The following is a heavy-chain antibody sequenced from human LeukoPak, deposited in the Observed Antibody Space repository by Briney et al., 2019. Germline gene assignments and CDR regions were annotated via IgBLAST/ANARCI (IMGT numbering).Heavy chain of an antibody. Sequence: ASVKVSCKASGYTFTGYYMHWVRQAPGQGLEWMGWINPNSGGTNYAQKFQGRVTMTRDTSTTTVYMELRSLRSDDTDFYYCARDPSNTSGWKTWFDTWGQGTLVTVSS. CDR1: GYTFTGYY. J-gene: IGHJ5*02. D-gene: IGHD6-19*01. V-gene: IGHV1-2*02. CDR3: ARDPSNTSGWKTWFDT. CDR2: INPNSGGT.